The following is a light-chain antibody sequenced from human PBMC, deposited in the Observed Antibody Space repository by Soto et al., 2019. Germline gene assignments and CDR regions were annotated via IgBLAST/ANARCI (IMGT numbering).Light chain of an antibody. V-gene: IGKV1-39*01. J-gene: IGKJ1*01. CDR3: QQSYTSWWT. CDR2: AAS. Sequence: DIQMTQSPSTLSASIVDIVTIAFRASQGISNWLAWYQQKPGKAPKLLIYAASSLQSWVPSRFTGSGSGTDFTLTISSLQPEDFATYYCQQSYTSWWTFGQGTKVDI. CDR1: QGISNW.